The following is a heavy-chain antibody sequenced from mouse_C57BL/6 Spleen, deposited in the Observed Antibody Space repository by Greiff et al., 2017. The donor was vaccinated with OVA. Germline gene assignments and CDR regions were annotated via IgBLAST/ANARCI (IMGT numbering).Heavy chain of an antibody. D-gene: IGHD3-2*02. V-gene: IGHV1-18*01. CDR3: AREGTTAQATKEFAY. Sequence: VQLKESGPELVKPGASVKIPCKASGYTFTDYNMDWVKQSHGKSLEWIGDINPNNGGTIYNQKFKGKATLTVDKSSSTAYMELRSLTSEDTAVYYCAREGTTAQATKEFAYWGQGTLVTVSA. J-gene: IGHJ3*01. CDR2: INPNNGGT. CDR1: GYTFTDYN.